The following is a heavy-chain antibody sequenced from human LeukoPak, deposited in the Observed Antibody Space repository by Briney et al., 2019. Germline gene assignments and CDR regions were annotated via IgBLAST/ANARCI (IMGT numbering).Heavy chain of an antibody. Sequence: ASVKVSCKASGYTFTSYGISWVRQAPGQGLEWMGWISAYNGNTNYAQKLQGRVTMTTDTSTSTAYMKLRSLRSDDTAVYYCARDRVYYDFWSGSPYFLGYWGQGTLVTVSS. D-gene: IGHD3-3*01. CDR1: GYTFTSYG. V-gene: IGHV1-18*01. CDR2: ISAYNGNT. CDR3: ARDRVYYDFWSGSPYFLGY. J-gene: IGHJ4*02.